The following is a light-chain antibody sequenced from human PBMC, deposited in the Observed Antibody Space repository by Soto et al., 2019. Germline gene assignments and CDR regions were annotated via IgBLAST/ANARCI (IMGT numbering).Light chain of an antibody. J-gene: IGKJ2*01. CDR1: QSISSSY. Sequence: DIVLTQSPGTLSLSPGERATLSRRASQSISSSYLAWYQQIPGQAPRLLIYGASSRATGIPDRFSGSGSGTDFTLNISRLEPEDFAVYYCQQYGSSPYTFGQRTNLEIK. V-gene: IGKV3-20*01. CDR3: QQYGSSPYT. CDR2: GAS.